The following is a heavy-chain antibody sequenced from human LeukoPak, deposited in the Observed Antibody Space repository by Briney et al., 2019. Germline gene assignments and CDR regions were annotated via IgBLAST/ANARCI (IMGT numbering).Heavy chain of an antibody. D-gene: IGHD2-2*01. V-gene: IGHV4-4*07. Sequence: PSETLSLTCTVSGGSISSYYWSWIRQPAGKGLEWIGRIYTGGSTNYNPSLKSRVTMSVDTSKNQFSLKLSSVTAADTAVYYCAREACSSTSCQIFHYYYYYYGMDVWGQGTTVTVSS. CDR2: IYTGGST. J-gene: IGHJ6*02. CDR1: GGSISSYY. CDR3: AREACSSTSCQIFHYYYYYYGMDV.